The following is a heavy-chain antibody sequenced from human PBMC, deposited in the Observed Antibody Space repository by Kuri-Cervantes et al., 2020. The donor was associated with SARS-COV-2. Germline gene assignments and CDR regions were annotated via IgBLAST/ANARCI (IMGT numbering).Heavy chain of an antibody. CDR2: ISYDGSNK. V-gene: IGHV3-30-3*01. D-gene: IGHD3-9*01. Sequence: GESLKISCAASGFTFSSYAMHWVRQAPGKGLEWVAVISYDGSNKYYADSVKGRFTISRDNSKNTLYLQMNSLRAEDTAVYYCAKEDIFTGWYVPAIPDYWGQGTLVTVSS. J-gene: IGHJ4*02. CDR1: GFTFSSYA. CDR3: AKEDIFTGWYVPAIPDY.